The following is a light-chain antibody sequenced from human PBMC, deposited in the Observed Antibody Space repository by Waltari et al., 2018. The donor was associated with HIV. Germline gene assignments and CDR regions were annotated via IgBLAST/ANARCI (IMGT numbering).Light chain of an antibody. Sequence: QSALTQPPSASGSLGQSVTISCSGTSDDIGGSNYVLWYQQYPAKAPKLLIYEVNKRPSGVPDRFSGSKSLNTASLTVSGLQAEDEAHYFCSSFAGSNTVVFGGGTKLTVL. J-gene: IGLJ2*01. V-gene: IGLV2-8*01. CDR3: SSFAGSNTVV. CDR2: EVN. CDR1: SDDIGGSNY.